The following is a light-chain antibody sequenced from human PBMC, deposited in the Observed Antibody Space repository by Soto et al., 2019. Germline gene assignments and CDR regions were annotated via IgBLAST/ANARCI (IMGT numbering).Light chain of an antibody. CDR1: QAISSH. CDR2: VAS. Sequence: IQLTQSAASVSASVGDRVTITCRASQAISSHLAWYQQKPGKAPKLLVYVASTLQSGVPSRFSGSGSGTDFSLSINSLQPEDFATYHCQQLNSYRLTFGGGTKVDIK. CDR3: QQLNSYRLT. J-gene: IGKJ4*01. V-gene: IGKV1-9*01.